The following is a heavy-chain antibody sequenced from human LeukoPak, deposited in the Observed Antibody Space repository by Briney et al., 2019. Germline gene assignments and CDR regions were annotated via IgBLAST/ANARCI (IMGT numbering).Heavy chain of an antibody. D-gene: IGHD3-10*02. CDR3: AKGITMWGKVSQPSD. J-gene: IGHJ4*02. Sequence: GGSLRLSCAASEFSVGSNYMTWVRQAPGKGLEWVSLIYSGGSTYYADSVKGRFTISRDNSKNTLYLQMNSLRAEDTAVYYCAKGITMWGKVSQPSDWGQGTLVTVSS. CDR2: IYSGGST. CDR1: EFSVGSNY. V-gene: IGHV3-66*01.